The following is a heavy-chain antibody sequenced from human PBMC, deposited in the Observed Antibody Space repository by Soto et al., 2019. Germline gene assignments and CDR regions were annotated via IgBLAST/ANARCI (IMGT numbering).Heavy chain of an antibody. CDR3: AREGDTAMVNNYYYYMDV. J-gene: IGHJ6*03. CDR2: IWYDGSNK. V-gene: IGHV3-33*01. D-gene: IGHD5-18*01. Sequence: QVQLVESGGGVVQPGRSLRLSCAASGFTFSSYGMHWVRQAPGKGLEWVADIWYDGSNKYYADSVKGRFTISRDNSKNTLYLQMNSLRAEDTAVYYCAREGDTAMVNNYYYYMDVWGKGTTVTVSS. CDR1: GFTFSSYG.